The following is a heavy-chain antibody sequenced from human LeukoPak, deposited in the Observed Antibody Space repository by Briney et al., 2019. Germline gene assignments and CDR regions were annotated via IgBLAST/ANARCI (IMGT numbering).Heavy chain of an antibody. Sequence: GSGPTLVNPTQTLTLTCTFTGFSLSTTGVGVAWIRQPPGKALEWLAVHYWNNDKSYSPSLKNGLTITKDTSKNQVVLILTNMDPVDTATYYCAHKGRGSGSYTMWGQGTLVTVSS. V-gene: IGHV2-5*01. D-gene: IGHD3-10*01. CDR2: HYWNNDK. J-gene: IGHJ4*02. CDR3: AHKGRGSGSYTM. CDR1: GFSLSTTGVG.